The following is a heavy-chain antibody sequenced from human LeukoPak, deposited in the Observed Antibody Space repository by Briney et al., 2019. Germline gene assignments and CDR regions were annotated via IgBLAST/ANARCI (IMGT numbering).Heavy chain of an antibody. J-gene: IGHJ4*02. D-gene: IGHD1-14*01. CDR3: ARGQLTDDLDY. CDR1: CYNFTNYG. V-gene: IGHV1-18*01. CDR2: IGTYHGNT. Sequence: KPGASVEGSCKASCYNFTNYGISWVRQGPGQGLEGMGWIGTYHGNTNFAQKLQGRVTMTTDTSTSAAYMELRSLRSDDTAVYYCARGQLTDDLDYWGQGTLVTVSS.